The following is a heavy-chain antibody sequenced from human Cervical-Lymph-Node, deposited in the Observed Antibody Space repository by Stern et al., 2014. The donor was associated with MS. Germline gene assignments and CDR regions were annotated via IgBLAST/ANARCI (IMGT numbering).Heavy chain of an antibody. Sequence: VQLVESGGGSVKPGGSLRLSCAVSGFTFSDYHMPWIRPAPGKGLEWISYISTTGKTIYYADSVKGRFTISRDNAKNALYLQMNSLRVEDTAVYYCVRASDPLFEYWGQGTLVTVSS. CDR3: VRASDPLFEY. CDR1: GFTFSDYH. J-gene: IGHJ4*02. CDR2: ISTTGKTI. D-gene: IGHD2-21*02. V-gene: IGHV3-11*01.